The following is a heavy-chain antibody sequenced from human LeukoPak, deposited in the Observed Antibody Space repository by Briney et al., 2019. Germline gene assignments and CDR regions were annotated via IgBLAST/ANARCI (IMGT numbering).Heavy chain of an antibody. Sequence: SETLSLTCAVYGGSFSGYYWSWIRQPPGKGLEWIGEVNHSGSTNYNPSLKSRVTISVDTSKNRFSLKLSSVTAADTAVYYCAREPHYYDSSGIYYFDYWGQGTLVTVSS. CDR3: AREPHYYDSSGIYYFDY. D-gene: IGHD3-22*01. CDR1: GGSFSGYY. CDR2: VNHSGST. V-gene: IGHV4-34*01. J-gene: IGHJ4*02.